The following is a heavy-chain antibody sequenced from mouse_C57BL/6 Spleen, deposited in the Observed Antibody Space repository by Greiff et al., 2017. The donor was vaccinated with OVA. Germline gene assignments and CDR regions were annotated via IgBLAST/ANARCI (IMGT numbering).Heavy chain of an antibody. V-gene: IGHV1-26*01. Sequence: EVQLQQSGPELVKPGASVKISCKASGYTFTDYYMNWVKQSHGQSLEWIGDINPNNGGTSYNQKFKGKATLTVDKSSSTAYMERRSLTSEDSAVYYCASKYAYAMDYWGQGTSVTVSS. CDR1: GYTFTDYY. J-gene: IGHJ4*01. D-gene: IGHD5-1-1*01. CDR3: ASKYAYAMDY. CDR2: INPNNGGT.